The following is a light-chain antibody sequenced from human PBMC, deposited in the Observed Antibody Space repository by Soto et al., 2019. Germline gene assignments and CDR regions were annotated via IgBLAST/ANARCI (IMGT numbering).Light chain of an antibody. CDR3: QQSFNLPRT. CDR1: QTIGTY. CDR2: ASS. V-gene: IGKV1-39*01. J-gene: IGKJ1*01. Sequence: IQMTQSPSSLSASVGDRISITCRASQTIGTYLNWYQQIPGKAPKLLIYASSSLQTGVPSRFSGSGSGTHFTLTINSLQPDDFGTYYCQQSFNLPRTFGPGTRVETK.